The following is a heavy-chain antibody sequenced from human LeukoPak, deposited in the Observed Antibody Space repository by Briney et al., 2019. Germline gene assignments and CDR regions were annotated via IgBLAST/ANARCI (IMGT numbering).Heavy chain of an antibody. Sequence: GASVKVSCKASGYTFTSYYMHWVRQAPGQGLEWMGIINPSGGSTSYAQKFQGRVTMPRDTSTSTVYMELSSLRSEDTAVYYCARSPPVSGSYLSWFDPWGQGTLVTVSS. V-gene: IGHV1-46*01. D-gene: IGHD3-16*02. CDR2: INPSGGST. CDR3: ARSPPVSGSYLSWFDP. CDR1: GYTFTSYY. J-gene: IGHJ5*02.